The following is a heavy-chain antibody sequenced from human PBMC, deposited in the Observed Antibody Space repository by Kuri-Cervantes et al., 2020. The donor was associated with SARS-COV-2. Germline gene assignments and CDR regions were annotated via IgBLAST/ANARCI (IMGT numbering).Heavy chain of an antibody. Sequence: GGSLRLSCAASGFTFSNAWMNWVRQAPGKGLEWVAVISYDGKKKRCMASGKGRFTISRDNSQNTLYLQMQSLRSEDTGMYYCATDRDGFHDFWGQGTLVTVSS. CDR1: GFTFSNAW. D-gene: IGHD3-10*01. V-gene: IGHV3-30*03. CDR2: ISYDGKKK. CDR3: ATDRDGFHDF. J-gene: IGHJ4*02.